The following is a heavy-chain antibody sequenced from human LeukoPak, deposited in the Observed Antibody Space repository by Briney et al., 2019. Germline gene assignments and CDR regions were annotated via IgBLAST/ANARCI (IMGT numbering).Heavy chain of an antibody. CDR3: ARRNIAVAGTFDY. CDR2: IYYSGST. V-gene: IGHV4-59*08. D-gene: IGHD6-19*01. CDR1: GGSISSYY. Sequence: SETLSLTCTVSGGSISSYYWSWIRQPPGKGLEWIGYIYYSGSTNYNPSLRSRVTISVDTSKNQFSLKLSSVTAADTAVYYCARRNIAVAGTFDYWGQETLVTVSS. J-gene: IGHJ4*02.